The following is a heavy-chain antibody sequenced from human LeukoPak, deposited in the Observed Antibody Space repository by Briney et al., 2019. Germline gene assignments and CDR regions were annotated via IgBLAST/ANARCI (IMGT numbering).Heavy chain of an antibody. Sequence: ASVKVSCEASGYTFTSYAMNWVRQAPGQGLEWMGWINPNSGGTNYAQKFQGRVTMTRDTSISTAYMELSRLRSDDTAVYYCARDRNIVATKSLNWFDPWGQGTLVTVSS. V-gene: IGHV1-2*02. CDR3: ARDRNIVATKSLNWFDP. CDR2: INPNSGGT. J-gene: IGHJ5*02. CDR1: GYTFTSYA. D-gene: IGHD5-12*01.